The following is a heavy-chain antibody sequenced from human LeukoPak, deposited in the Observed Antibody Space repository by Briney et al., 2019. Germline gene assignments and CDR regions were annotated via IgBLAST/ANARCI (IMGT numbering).Heavy chain of an antibody. CDR2: IYYSGST. D-gene: IGHD2/OR15-2a*01. CDR3: ARGLKVGNTGYYFDY. J-gene: IGHJ4*02. CDR1: GDSISDYY. V-gene: IGHV4-59*01. Sequence: SETLSLTCTVSGDSISDYYWSWIRQPPGKGLEWIGYIYYSGSTNYNPSLKSRVTISVDTSKNQFSLKLNSVTAADTAVYYCARGLKVGNTGYYFDYWGQGTLVTVSS.